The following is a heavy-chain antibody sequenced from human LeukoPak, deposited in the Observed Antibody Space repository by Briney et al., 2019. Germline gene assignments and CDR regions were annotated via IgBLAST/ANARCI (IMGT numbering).Heavy chain of an antibody. CDR1: GYNFNSDW. J-gene: IGHJ3*02. D-gene: IGHD3-3*01. CDR3: ERRGVVDAFDI. CDR2: IYPGDSET. V-gene: IGHV5-51*01. Sequence: GESLKISCKGSGYNFNSDWIAWVRQMPGKGLEWLGIIYPGDSETKYSPSFQGQVTISADKSITTAYLQWSSLKAPDAAIYYCERRGVVDAFDIWGQGTMVTVSS.